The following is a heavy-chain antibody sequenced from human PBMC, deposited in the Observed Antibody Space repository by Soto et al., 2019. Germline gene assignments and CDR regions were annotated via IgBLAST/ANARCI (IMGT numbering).Heavy chain of an antibody. Sequence: EVQLLESGGDLVQPGGSLRLSCAGSGFTFNTFAMAWVRQGPGKGLEWVSGISGSGDGTYYAESVKGRFTISRDNSKNTAYLQMSSLSVEDTAVYYCAQSKSVTMVRGVNWYFDLWGRGTLVSVSS. CDR3: AQSKSVTMVRGVNWYFDL. CDR2: ISGSGDGT. J-gene: IGHJ2*01. V-gene: IGHV3-23*01. D-gene: IGHD3-10*01. CDR1: GFTFNTFA.